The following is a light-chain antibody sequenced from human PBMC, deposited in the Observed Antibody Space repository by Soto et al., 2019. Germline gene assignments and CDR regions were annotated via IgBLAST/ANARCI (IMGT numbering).Light chain of an antibody. CDR2: GET. Sequence: EIALTQSPGTLYLSPGERATLSCRASQSVRSSLLAWYHQKPGQAPRLLMYGETNRATGLPDRFRGSGSGTDFTLAISRLDPEDVGVYCCQQYESSPGTFGQGTKREL. V-gene: IGKV3-20*01. CDR1: QSVRSSL. J-gene: IGKJ2*01. CDR3: QQYESSPGT.